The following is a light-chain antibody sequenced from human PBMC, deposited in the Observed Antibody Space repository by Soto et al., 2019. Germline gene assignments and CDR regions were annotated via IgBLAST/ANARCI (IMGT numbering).Light chain of an antibody. CDR1: QSVSSY. CDR2: DAS. Sequence: EIVLTQSPATLPFSPGERATLFCRASQSVSSYFAWYQQKPGQAPRLLIYDASNRGTSIPARFSRSGSGTDFALTISSLEPEEFAVDYCQQRSNWPSTFGGGTKVVIK. V-gene: IGKV3-11*01. J-gene: IGKJ4*01. CDR3: QQRSNWPST.